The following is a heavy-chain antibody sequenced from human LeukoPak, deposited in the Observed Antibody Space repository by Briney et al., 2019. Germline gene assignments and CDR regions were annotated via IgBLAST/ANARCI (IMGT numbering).Heavy chain of an antibody. D-gene: IGHD2-2*01. CDR3: ARDNVVVPAATRACWFDP. Sequence: GGSLRLSCAASRFTFSSYSMNWVRQAPGKGLEWVTNIKQDGSEKYSVDSVKGRFTTSRDNAKNSLYLQMNSLRAEDTAVYYCARDNVVVPAATRACWFDPWGQGTLVTVSS. CDR1: RFTFSSYS. V-gene: IGHV3-7*03. CDR2: IKQDGSEK. J-gene: IGHJ5*02.